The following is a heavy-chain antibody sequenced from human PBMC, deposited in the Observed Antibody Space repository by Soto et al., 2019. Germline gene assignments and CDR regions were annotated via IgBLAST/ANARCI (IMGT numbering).Heavy chain of an antibody. CDR3: ARITILGVLTYYMDV. CDR2: IYYSGGT. J-gene: IGHJ6*03. CDR1: GDSIGISSDY. Sequence: SETLSLTCTVSGDSIGISSDYWAWIRQPPGKGLEWIANIYYSGGTYYNPPLKSRLTISLDTSKNQLSLSLSSVTAADTAVYYCARITILGVLTYYMDVWGKGTTVTVSS. D-gene: IGHD3-3*01. V-gene: IGHV4-39*01.